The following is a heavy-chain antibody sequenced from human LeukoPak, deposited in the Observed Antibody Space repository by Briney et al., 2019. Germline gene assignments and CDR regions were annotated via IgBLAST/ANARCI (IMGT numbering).Heavy chain of an antibody. CDR3: AREFKDYAMIVVADAFDI. J-gene: IGHJ3*02. D-gene: IGHD3-22*01. V-gene: IGHV3-33*01. CDR1: GFTFSSYG. Sequence: GGSLRLSCAASGFTFSSYGTHWVRQAPGEGLEWVAVIWYDGSNKYYADSVKGRFTISRDNSKNTLYLQMNSLRAEDTAVYYCAREFKDYAMIVVADAFDIWGQGTMVTVSS. CDR2: IWYDGSNK.